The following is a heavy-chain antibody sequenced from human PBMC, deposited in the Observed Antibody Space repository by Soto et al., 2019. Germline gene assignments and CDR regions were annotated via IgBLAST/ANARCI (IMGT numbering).Heavy chain of an antibody. CDR3: ARSYYDFWSGQIGAGPNGFDY. CDR1: GYTFTSYD. Sequence: QVQLVQSGAEVKKPGASVKVSCKASGYTFTSYDISWVRQAPGQGLEWMGWINAYNGNTNYAQKLQGRVTMTTDTSTSRAYMELRTLRSDDRAVYYCARSYYDFWSGQIGAGPNGFDYWGQGTLVTVSS. V-gene: IGHV1-18*01. J-gene: IGHJ5*01. CDR2: INAYNGNT. D-gene: IGHD3-3*01.